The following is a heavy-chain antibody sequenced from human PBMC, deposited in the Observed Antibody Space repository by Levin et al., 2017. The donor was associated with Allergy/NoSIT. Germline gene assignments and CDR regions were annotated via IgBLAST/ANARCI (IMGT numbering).Heavy chain of an antibody. V-gene: IGHV3-74*01. CDR1: GFTFNNYW. J-gene: IGHJ6*02. Sequence: PGGSLRLSCVASGFTFNNYWMHWVRRVPGKGLVWVSRVNGDATTISLADSVKGRFTISRDNAKNTLYLQMDSLRAEDTALSYCVRERPAMDSFYYHDHGMDVWGQGITVTVSS. CDR3: VRERPAMDSFYYHDHGMDV. D-gene: IGHD5-18*01. CDR2: VNGDATTI.